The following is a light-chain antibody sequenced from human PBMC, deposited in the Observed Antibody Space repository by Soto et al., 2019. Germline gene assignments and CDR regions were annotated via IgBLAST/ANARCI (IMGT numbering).Light chain of an antibody. CDR2: GAS. J-gene: IGKJ1*01. Sequence: EIVLTQSPGTLSLSPGERATLSCRASHTISSSYLAWYQQKPGQAPRLLIYGASTRASGIPARFSGSGSGTEFTLTISSLQSEDFAVYFCQQYDNWPRTCGQGTKV. CDR3: QQYDNWPRT. V-gene: IGKV3-15*01. CDR1: HTISSSY.